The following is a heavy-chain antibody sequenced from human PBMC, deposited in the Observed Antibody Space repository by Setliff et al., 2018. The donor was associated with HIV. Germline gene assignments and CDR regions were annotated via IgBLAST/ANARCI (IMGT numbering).Heavy chain of an antibody. CDR2: IFYSGST. V-gene: IGHV4-39*01. Sequence: ETLSLTCTVSNGSISSSSYFWGWIRQPPGKGLEWIGNIFYSGSTYYNPSLKSRVLISVDTSKNQFSLKLTSVTAADTAVYYCARRGIIAGTTDFWGQGTPVTVSS. CDR3: ARRGIIAGTTDF. J-gene: IGHJ4*02. D-gene: IGHD1-7*01. CDR1: NGSISSSSYF.